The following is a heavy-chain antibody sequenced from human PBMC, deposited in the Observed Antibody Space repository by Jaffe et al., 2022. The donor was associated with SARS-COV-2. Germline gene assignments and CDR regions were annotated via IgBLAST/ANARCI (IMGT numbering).Heavy chain of an antibody. CDR2: ISGSGGTT. CDR3: AKSYGDYGRLGYFDL. D-gene: IGHD4-17*01. CDR1: GFTFSSYG. Sequence: DVQLVESGGGLVQPGGSLRLSCAASGFTFSSYGMNWVRQAPGKGLEWVSVISGSGGTTYYADSVKGRFTISRDNSKNTLYLQMNSLRAEDTAVYYCAKSYGDYGRLGYFDLWGRGTLVTVSS. J-gene: IGHJ2*01. V-gene: IGHV3-23*04.